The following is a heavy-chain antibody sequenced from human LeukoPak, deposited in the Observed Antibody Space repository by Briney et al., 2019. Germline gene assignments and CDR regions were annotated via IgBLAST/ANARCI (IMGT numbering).Heavy chain of an antibody. J-gene: IGHJ6*02. Sequence: GGSLRLSCAASGFTFSSYEMNWVRQAPGKGLEWVSYISSSGSTIYYADSVKGRFTISRDNAKNSLYLQMNSLRAEDTAVYYCARDFVKYQLLRVKISSAYGMDVWGQGTTVTVSS. CDR2: ISSSGSTI. CDR3: ARDFVKYQLLRVKISSAYGMDV. D-gene: IGHD2-2*01. V-gene: IGHV3-48*03. CDR1: GFTFSSYE.